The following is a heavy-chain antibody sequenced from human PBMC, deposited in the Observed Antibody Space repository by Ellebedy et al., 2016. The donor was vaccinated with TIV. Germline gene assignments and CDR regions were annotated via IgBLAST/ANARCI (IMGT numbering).Heavy chain of an antibody. Sequence: MPSETLSLTCTVSGGSISSRTRYWGWFRQTPEKGLEWIGTVYFTGTTYYNPSLSSRVTISADTSNNHFSLKLTSVTAADTAVYYCATARRDPLYYGVDVWGRGTTVTVSS. CDR3: ATARRDPLYYGVDV. CDR2: VYFTGTT. V-gene: IGHV4-39*02. J-gene: IGHJ6*02. CDR1: GGSISSRTRY.